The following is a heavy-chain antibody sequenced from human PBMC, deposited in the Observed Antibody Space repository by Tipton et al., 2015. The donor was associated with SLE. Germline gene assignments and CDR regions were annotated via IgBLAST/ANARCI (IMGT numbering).Heavy chain of an antibody. CDR1: GFTFSNYA. D-gene: IGHD3-22*01. CDR2: ISGSGTTT. CDR3: AKDLSGLDYYYDSSGYHYDY. J-gene: IGHJ4*02. Sequence: SLRLSCAASGFTFSNYAMTWVRQAPGKGLEWVSGISGSGTTTDYADSVKGRFTISRDNSKNTLYLQMNSLRAEDTAVYYCAKDLSGLDYYYDSSGYHYDYWGQGTLVTVSS. V-gene: IGHV3-23*01.